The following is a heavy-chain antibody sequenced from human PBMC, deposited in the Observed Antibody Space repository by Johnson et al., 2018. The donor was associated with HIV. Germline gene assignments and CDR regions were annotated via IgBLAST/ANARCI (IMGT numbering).Heavy chain of an antibody. CDR2: IWYDGSNK. CDR3: AKDPSRSPGAFDI. Sequence: QVLLVESGGGVVQPGRSLRLSCAASGFTFSSYGMHWVRQAPGKGLEWVAVIWYDGSNKYYADSVKGRFTISRDNSKNTLYLQMNSLRTEDTALYYCAKDPSRSPGAFDIWGQGTMVTVSS. V-gene: IGHV3-33*06. CDR1: GFTFSSYG. J-gene: IGHJ3*02.